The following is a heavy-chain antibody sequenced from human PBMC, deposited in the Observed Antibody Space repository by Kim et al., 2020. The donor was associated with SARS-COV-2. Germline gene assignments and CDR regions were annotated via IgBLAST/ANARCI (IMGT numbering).Heavy chain of an antibody. V-gene: IGHV4-34*01. J-gene: IGHJ4*02. Sequence: SETLSLTCAVYGGSFSGYYWSWIRQPPGKGLEWIGEINHSGSTNYNPSLKSRVTISVDTSKNQFSLKLSSVTAADTAVYYCARNLEPFRGLLSHWGQGTLVTVSS. D-gene: IGHD3-10*01. CDR3: ARNLEPFRGLLSH. CDR1: GGSFSGYY. CDR2: INHSGST.